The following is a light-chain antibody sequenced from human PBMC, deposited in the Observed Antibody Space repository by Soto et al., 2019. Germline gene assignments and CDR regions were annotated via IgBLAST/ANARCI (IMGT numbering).Light chain of an antibody. Sequence: DIQITQSPSTLSASVGGRVTITCGASQSISSWLAWYQQKPGKAPKLLIYDASSLESGVPSRFSGSGSGTEFTLTISSLQPDDFATYYCQQYNSYSWTFGQGTKVDI. CDR1: QSISSW. CDR3: QQYNSYSWT. CDR2: DAS. J-gene: IGKJ1*01. V-gene: IGKV1-5*01.